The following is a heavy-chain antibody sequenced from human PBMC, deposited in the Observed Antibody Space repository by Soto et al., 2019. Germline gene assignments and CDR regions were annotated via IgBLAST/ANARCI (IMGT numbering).Heavy chain of an antibody. CDR1: GDSITSNSYF. Sequence: SETLSLTCTVSGDSITSNSYFWAWIRQPPGKGLEWIGSIYYSGTTFYNPSLKSRVTISVDTSKNQFSLKLSSVTAADTAVYYCARRYGYSFDYWGQGTLVTVSS. D-gene: IGHD1-1*01. CDR3: ARRYGYSFDY. V-gene: IGHV4-39*01. J-gene: IGHJ4*02. CDR2: IYYSGTT.